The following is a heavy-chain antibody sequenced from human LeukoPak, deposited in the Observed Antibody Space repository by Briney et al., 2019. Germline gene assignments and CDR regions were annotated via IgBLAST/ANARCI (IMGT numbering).Heavy chain of an antibody. J-gene: IGHJ4*02. V-gene: IGHV1-18*01. D-gene: IGHD2-2*02. Sequence: ASVKVSCKASGYTFTSYGISWVRQAPGQGLEWMGWTSAYNGNTNYAQKLRGRVTMTTDTSTSTAYMELRSLRSDDTAVYYCARVIVVPAAIRRFDYWGQGTLVTVSS. CDR1: GYTFTSYG. CDR3: ARVIVVPAAIRRFDY. CDR2: TSAYNGNT.